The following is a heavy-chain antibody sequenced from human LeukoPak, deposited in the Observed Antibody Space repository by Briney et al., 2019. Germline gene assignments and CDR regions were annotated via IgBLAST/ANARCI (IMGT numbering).Heavy chain of an antibody. CDR1: GFTFSSYA. V-gene: IGHV3-23*01. J-gene: IGHJ5*02. CDR2: ISGSGGST. Sequence: GGSLRLSCAASGFTFSSYAMSWVRQAPGKGLEWVSAISGSGGSTYYADSVKGRFTISSDNSKNTLYLQMNSLRAEDTAVYYCARAYCGGDCYSAGYNWFDPWGQGTLVTVSS. D-gene: IGHD2-21*02. CDR3: ARAYCGGDCYSAGYNWFDP.